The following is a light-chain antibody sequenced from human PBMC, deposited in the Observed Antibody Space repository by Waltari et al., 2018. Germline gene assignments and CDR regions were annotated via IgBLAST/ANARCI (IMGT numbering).Light chain of an antibody. Sequence: EIVLTQSPDTLSLSPGERATLSCRASQSVRSSYLAWYQQNPGQAPRPLIYGASSRATGIPDRFSGSGSGTDFTLTISRLEPEDFAVYYCQQYGSSLSITFGQGTRLEIK. J-gene: IGKJ5*01. CDR3: QQYGSSLSIT. CDR2: GAS. CDR1: QSVRSSY. V-gene: IGKV3-20*01.